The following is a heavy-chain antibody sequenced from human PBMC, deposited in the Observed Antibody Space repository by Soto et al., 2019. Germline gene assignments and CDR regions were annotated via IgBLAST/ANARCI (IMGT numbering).Heavy chain of an antibody. CDR3: ARSSPGITTDSFDI. V-gene: IGHV5-10-1*01. CDR2: IDSSDSYT. J-gene: IGHJ3*02. D-gene: IGHD3-10*01. CDR1: GYSFTSYW. Sequence: PGESLKISCKGSGYSFTSYWITWVRQMPGKGLEWVGRIDSSDSYTNYSPSFRGHVTISADMSISTAYLQWSSLKASDTAMYYCARSSPGITTDSFDIWGQGTMVTVSS.